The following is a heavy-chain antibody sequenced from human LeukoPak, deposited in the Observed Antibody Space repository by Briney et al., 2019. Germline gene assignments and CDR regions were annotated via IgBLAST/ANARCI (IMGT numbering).Heavy chain of an antibody. CDR2: VFSGGIT. CDR3: AREINSEYWFDS. D-gene: IGHD4-23*01. Sequence: SQTLSLTCIVSGASIGTGNYYWNWIRQPAGKGLEWIGRVFSGGITNYNPSLKSRVTISVDRSKNQFSLKLTSVTAADTAVYLCAREINSEYWFDSWGQGTLVTVSS. J-gene: IGHJ5*01. V-gene: IGHV4-61*02. CDR1: GASIGTGNYY.